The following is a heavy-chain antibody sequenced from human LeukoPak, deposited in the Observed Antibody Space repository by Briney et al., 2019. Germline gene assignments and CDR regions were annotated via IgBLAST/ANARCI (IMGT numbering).Heavy chain of an antibody. V-gene: IGHV3-30*18. CDR3: AKDQAGAFDY. J-gene: IGHJ4*02. D-gene: IGHD3-10*01. Sequence: GGSLRLSCAASGFTFSDYYMSWVRQAPGKGLEWVAVISYDGSNKYYADSVKGRFTISRDNSKNTLYLQMNSLRAEDTAVYCCAKDQAGAFDYWGQGTLVTVSS. CDR1: GFTFSDYY. CDR2: ISYDGSNK.